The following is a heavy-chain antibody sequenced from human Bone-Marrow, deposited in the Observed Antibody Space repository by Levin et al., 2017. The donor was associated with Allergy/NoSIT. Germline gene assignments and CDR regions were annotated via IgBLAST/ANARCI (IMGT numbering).Heavy chain of an antibody. J-gene: IGHJ3*02. Sequence: ASVKVSCKASGYTFTSYGISWVRQAPGQGLEWMGWISAYNGNTNYAQKLQGRVTMTTDTSTSTAYMELRSLRSNDTAVYYCARGRHIVVVTAIQNDAFDIWGQGTMVTVSS. CDR3: ARGRHIVVVTAIQNDAFDI. D-gene: IGHD2-21*02. V-gene: IGHV1-18*01. CDR2: ISAYNGNT. CDR1: GYTFTSYG.